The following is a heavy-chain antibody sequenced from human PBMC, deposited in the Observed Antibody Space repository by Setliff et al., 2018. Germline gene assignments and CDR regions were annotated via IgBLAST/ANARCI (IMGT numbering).Heavy chain of an antibody. CDR3: ARVHYETSTYSPTLFDH. J-gene: IGHJ4*02. D-gene: IGHD3-22*01. CDR1: GFTFSSYW. V-gene: IGHV3-7*03. CDR2: IKQDGSVK. Sequence: PGGSLRLSCAASGFTFSSYWMNWVRQAPGKGLEWVANIKQDGSVKNYVDSVKGRFSISRDNTKNSLYLQMNSLRVEDTAVYYCARVHYETSTYSPTLFDHWGQGALVTVPQ.